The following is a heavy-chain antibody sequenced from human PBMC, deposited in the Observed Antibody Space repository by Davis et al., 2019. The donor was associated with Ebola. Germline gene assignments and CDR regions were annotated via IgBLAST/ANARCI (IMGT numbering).Heavy chain of an antibody. J-gene: IGHJ5*02. CDR1: GYTFTSYG. Sequence: ASVKVSCKASGYTFTSYGISWVRQAPGQGLEWMGWISAYNGNTNYAQKFQGRVTITADESTSTAYMELSSLRSEDTAVYYCARISGDGGWFDPWGQGTLVTVSS. CDR2: ISAYNGNT. D-gene: IGHD4-17*01. V-gene: IGHV1-18*01. CDR3: ARISGDGGWFDP.